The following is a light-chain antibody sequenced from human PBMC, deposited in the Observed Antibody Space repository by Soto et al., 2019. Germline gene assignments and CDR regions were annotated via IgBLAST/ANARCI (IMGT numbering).Light chain of an antibody. Sequence: QSALTQPPSASGSPGQSVTISCTGTSSDVGGYNYVSWYQQYPGKAPKLMIYEVSKRPSGVPDRFSGSKSGNTASLTVSGLQAEDEADYYCCSYAGSSLVFGGGTKLTVL. CDR3: CSYAGSSLV. CDR1: SSDVGGYNY. V-gene: IGLV2-8*01. J-gene: IGLJ2*01. CDR2: EVS.